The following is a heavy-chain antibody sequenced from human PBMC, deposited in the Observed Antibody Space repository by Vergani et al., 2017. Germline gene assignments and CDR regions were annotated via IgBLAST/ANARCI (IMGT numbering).Heavy chain of an antibody. D-gene: IGHD3-10*01. J-gene: IGHJ4*02. CDR2: IYHSGST. CDR1: GYSISSGSY. Sequence: QVQLQESGPGLVKPSETLSLTCAVSGYSISSGSYWGWIRQPPGKGLEWIGSIYHSGSTYYNPSLKSRVTITVDTSKNQFSLKLSSVTAADTAVYYCARQPSPVGEDYWGQGTLVTVSS. V-gene: IGHV4-38-2*01. CDR3: ARQPSPVGEDY.